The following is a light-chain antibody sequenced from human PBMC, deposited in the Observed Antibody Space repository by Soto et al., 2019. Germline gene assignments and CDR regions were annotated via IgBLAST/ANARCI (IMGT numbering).Light chain of an antibody. CDR2: DAS. CDR1: QSISSW. V-gene: IGKV1-5*01. Sequence: DIQMTQSPSTLSASVGDRVTITCRASQSISSWLAWYQQKPGKAPKLLIYDASSLESGVPSRFSGSGSGTEFTLTISSPQPDDCATYYCQQYNSYSPIFGQGTKLEIK. J-gene: IGKJ2*01. CDR3: QQYNSYSPI.